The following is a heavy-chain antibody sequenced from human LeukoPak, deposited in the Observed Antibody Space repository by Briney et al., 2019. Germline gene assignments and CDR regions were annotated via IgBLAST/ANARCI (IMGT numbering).Heavy chain of an antibody. CDR2: IIRIFGTA. CDR3: AGGGYYGY. J-gene: IGHJ4*02. Sequence: SVKVSCKASGWTVSRYAISWVRRAPGQGLEWMGGIIRIFGTANYAQKFQGRVTITADESTITAYMERSSQRSEDTAVYYCAGGGYYGYWGQGTLVTVSS. CDR1: GWTVSRYA. V-gene: IGHV1-69*01. D-gene: IGHD3-22*01.